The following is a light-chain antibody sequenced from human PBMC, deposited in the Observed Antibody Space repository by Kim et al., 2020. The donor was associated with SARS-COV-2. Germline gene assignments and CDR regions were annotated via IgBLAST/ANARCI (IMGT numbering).Light chain of an antibody. Sequence: SSELTQDPAVSVALGQTVRITCQGDSLRSYYASWYQQKPGQAPVLVIYGKNNRPSGIPDRFSGSSSANTASLTITGAQAEDEADYYCNSRDSSGNHVVFGGGTQLTVL. J-gene: IGLJ2*01. CDR1: SLRSYY. CDR2: GKN. V-gene: IGLV3-19*01. CDR3: NSRDSSGNHVV.